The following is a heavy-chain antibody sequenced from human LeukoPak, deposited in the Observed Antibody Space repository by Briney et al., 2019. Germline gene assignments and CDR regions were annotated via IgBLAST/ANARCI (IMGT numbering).Heavy chain of an antibody. CDR2: ISSSSSYI. CDR1: GFTFSSYS. D-gene: IGHD5-18*01. V-gene: IGHV3-21*01. CDR3: ARCEDTAMAEVAFGI. J-gene: IGHJ3*02. Sequence: GGSLRLSCAASGFTFSSYSMNWVRQAPGKGLEWVSSISSSSSYIYYADSVKGRFTISRDNAKNSLYLQMNSLRAEDTAVYYCARCEDTAMAEVAFGIWGQGTMVTVSS.